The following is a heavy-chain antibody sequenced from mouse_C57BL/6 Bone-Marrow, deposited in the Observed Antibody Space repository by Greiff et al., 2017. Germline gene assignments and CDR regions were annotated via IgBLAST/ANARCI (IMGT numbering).Heavy chain of an antibody. D-gene: IGHD2-3*01. CDR2: IYPRSGNT. CDR3: ARERGWLLHEDY. J-gene: IGHJ2*01. V-gene: IGHV1-81*01. Sequence: VQLQQSGAELVKPGASVKMSCKASGYTFTNSGISWVKQRTGQGLEWIGEIYPRSGNTYYNEKFKGKATLTADKSSSTAYMELRSLTSEYSAVDFCARERGWLLHEDYWGKGTTLTVSS. CDR1: GYTFTNSG.